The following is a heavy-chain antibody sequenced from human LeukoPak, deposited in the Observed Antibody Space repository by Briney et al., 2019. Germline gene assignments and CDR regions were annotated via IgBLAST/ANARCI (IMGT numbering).Heavy chain of an antibody. V-gene: IGHV1-2*06. Sequence: ASVKVSCKASGYTFTGYYMHWVRQAPGQGLEWMGRINPNSGGTNYAQKFQGRVTMTRDTSISTAYMELSRLGSDDTAVYYCARDPQGGGYYVDYWGQGTLVTVSS. CDR1: GYTFTGYY. J-gene: IGHJ4*02. CDR3: ARDPQGGGYYVDY. CDR2: INPNSGGT.